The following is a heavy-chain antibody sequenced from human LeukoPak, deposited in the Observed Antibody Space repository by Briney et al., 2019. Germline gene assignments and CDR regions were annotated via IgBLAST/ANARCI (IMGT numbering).Heavy chain of an antibody. D-gene: IGHD6-13*01. CDR3: ARGEEGIAAADYYFDY. V-gene: IGHV4-61*01. Sequence: PSETLSLTCTVSGGSVSSGRYYWSWIRQPPGKGLEWIGYIYYSGSTNYNPSLKSRVTISVDTSKNQFSLKLSSVTAADTAVYYCARGEEGIAAADYYFDYWGQGTLVTVSS. J-gene: IGHJ4*02. CDR2: IYYSGST. CDR1: GGSVSSGRYY.